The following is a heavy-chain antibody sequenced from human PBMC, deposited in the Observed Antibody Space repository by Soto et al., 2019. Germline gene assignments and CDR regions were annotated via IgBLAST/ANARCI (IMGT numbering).Heavy chain of an antibody. Sequence: TLSPTRPVSGDSLSRGGFYWGWVRQHPGKGLEWIGYIYSNGYTYYNPSLESRVTISVDTSNNQFSLKLTSVTAADTAVYYCAGEGDYSRLDSWGQGALVTVSS. CDR3: AGEGDYSRLDS. D-gene: IGHD2-15*01. J-gene: IGHJ5*01. CDR2: IYSNGYT. V-gene: IGHV4-31*03. CDR1: GDSLSRGGFY.